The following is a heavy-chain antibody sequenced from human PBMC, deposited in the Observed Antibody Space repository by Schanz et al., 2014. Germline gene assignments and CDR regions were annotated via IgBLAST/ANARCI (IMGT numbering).Heavy chain of an antibody. V-gene: IGHV4-59*08. J-gene: IGHJ3*02. CDR3: ARHVSPYDAFDI. CDR2: VYYTGST. CDR1: GGSISSYY. Sequence: QVQLQESGPGLVKPSETLSLTCTVSGGSISSYYWNWIRQPPGKGLEWIGYVYYTGSTKYNPSLKSRVTMSVDTSKKQFSLRLSSVSAADTAVYYCARHVSPYDAFDIWGQGTVVTVSS.